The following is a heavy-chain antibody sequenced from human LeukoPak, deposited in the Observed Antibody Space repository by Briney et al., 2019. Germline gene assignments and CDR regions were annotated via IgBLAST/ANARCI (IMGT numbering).Heavy chain of an antibody. Sequence: GGSLRLSCAASGFTFSSYSMNWVRQAPGKGLEWVSSISSSSSYIYYADSVKGRFTISRDNAKNSLYLQMNSLRAEDTAVYYCARDRYFGYCSSTSCYSGDYWGQGTLVTVSS. CDR2: ISSSSSYI. J-gene: IGHJ4*02. CDR1: GFTFSSYS. V-gene: IGHV3-21*01. CDR3: ARDRYFGYCSSTSCYSGDY. D-gene: IGHD2-2*02.